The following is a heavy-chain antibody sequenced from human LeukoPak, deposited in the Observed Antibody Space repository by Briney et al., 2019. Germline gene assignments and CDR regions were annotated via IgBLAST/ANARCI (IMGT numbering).Heavy chain of an antibody. CDR2: IYYSGST. CDR1: GGSVNSGSYY. Sequence: SETLSLTCTVSGGSVNSGSYYWNWIRQPPGKGLEWIGYIYYSGSTNYNPSLKSRVTISVDTSKNQFSLKLSSVTAADTAVYYCARGGYDYVWGSYRPVHFDYWGQGTLVTVSS. D-gene: IGHD3-16*02. J-gene: IGHJ4*02. V-gene: IGHV4-61*01. CDR3: ARGGYDYVWGSYRPVHFDY.